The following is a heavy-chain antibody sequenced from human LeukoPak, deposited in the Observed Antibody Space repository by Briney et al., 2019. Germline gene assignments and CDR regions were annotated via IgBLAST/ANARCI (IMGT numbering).Heavy chain of an antibody. CDR1: GYTLTELS. V-gene: IGHV1-24*01. CDR2: FDPEDGET. Sequence: ASVKVSCKVSGYTLTELSMHWVRQAPGKGLEWMGGFDPEDGETIKAHKFQGRVTMTEDTSTDTAYMELSSLRSEDTAVYYCATAPPYYYGSGSYYYWGQGTLVTVSS. D-gene: IGHD3-10*01. CDR3: ATAPPYYYGSGSYYY. J-gene: IGHJ4*02.